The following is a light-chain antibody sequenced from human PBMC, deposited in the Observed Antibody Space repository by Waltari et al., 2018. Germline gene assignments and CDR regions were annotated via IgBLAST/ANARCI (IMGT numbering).Light chain of an antibody. Sequence: QSALTQPRSVSGSPGQSVTIPCAGTSSNIGAYDFVSWYRHHPGKAPKHLIYDVNKRPSGPPDRFSGSKSGDRAAPAISGLQAEDKADYYCCSCAGSYTYYVFGTGTKVTLL. J-gene: IGLJ1*01. CDR3: CSCAGSYTYYV. CDR1: SSNIGAYDF. V-gene: IGLV2-11*01. CDR2: DVN.